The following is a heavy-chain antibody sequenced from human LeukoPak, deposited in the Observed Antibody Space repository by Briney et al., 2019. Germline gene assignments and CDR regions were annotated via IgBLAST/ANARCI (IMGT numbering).Heavy chain of an antibody. D-gene: IGHD3-10*01. Sequence: GGSLRLSCAASGFTFSSYSMNWVRQAPGNGLEWVSSISSSSSYIYYADSVKGRFTISRANAKNSLYLQMNSLRAEDTAVYYCARAYMVRGVILYYFDYWGQGTLVTVSS. V-gene: IGHV3-21*01. CDR2: ISSSSSYI. CDR3: ARAYMVRGVILYYFDY. J-gene: IGHJ4*02. CDR1: GFTFSSYS.